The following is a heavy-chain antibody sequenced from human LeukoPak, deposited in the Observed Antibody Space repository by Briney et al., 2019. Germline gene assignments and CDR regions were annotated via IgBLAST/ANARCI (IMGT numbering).Heavy chain of an antibody. V-gene: IGHV1-2*02. J-gene: IGHJ6*03. CDR1: GYTFTGYY. CDR2: INPNSGGT. D-gene: IGHD6-13*01. CDR3: ARDRGYSTKTYYYYYYMDV. Sequence: GASVKVPCQASGYTFTGYYMHWVRQAPGQGLEWMGWINPNSGGTNYAQKFQGRVTMTRDTSISTAYMELSRLRSDDTAVYYCARDRGYSTKTYYYYYYMDVWGKGTTVTISS.